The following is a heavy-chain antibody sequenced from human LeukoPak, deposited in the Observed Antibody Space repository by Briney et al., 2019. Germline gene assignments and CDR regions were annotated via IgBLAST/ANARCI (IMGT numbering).Heavy chain of an antibody. Sequence: GASVKVSCKASGYTFTSYYMHWVRQAPGQGLEWVGIINPSGGSTSYAQKFQGRVTMTRDTSTSTVDMELSSLRSEDTAVYYCASSYGDYFYYYYGMDVWGQGTTVTVSS. CDR1: GYTFTSYY. CDR3: ASSYGDYFYYYYGMDV. V-gene: IGHV1-46*01. J-gene: IGHJ6*02. D-gene: IGHD4-17*01. CDR2: INPSGGST.